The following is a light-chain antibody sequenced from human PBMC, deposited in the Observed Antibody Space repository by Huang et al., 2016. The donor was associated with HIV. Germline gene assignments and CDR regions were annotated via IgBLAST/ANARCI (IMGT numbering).Light chain of an antibody. CDR2: DAS. CDR1: QSVSSN. Sequence: EILMTQSPATLSVSPGERATLSCRSSQSVSSNLAWYQQKPGQAPRLLISDASTRALGIAARFSGSGSGTEFTLTITSLQSEDFAVYYCQQYNDWPPYTFGQGT. V-gene: IGKV3-15*01. J-gene: IGKJ2*01. CDR3: QQYNDWPPYT.